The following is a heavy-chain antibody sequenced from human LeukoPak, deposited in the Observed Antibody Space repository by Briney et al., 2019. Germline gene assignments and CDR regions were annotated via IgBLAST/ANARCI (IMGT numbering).Heavy chain of an antibody. CDR2: ISSGGDYT. CDR1: GFTFNNYA. V-gene: IGHV3-23*01. D-gene: IGHD6-13*01. Sequence: PGGSLRLSCAASGFTFNNYAMSWVRQAPGRGLEWVSAISSGGDYTNSADSVKGRFTISRDNSKNTLYLQMNSLRAEDTAVYYCAKKSGAAAGGRTPYDYWGQGTLVTVSS. J-gene: IGHJ4*02. CDR3: AKKSGAAAGGRTPYDY.